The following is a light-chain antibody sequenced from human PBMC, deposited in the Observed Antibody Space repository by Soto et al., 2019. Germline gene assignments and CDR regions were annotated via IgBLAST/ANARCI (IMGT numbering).Light chain of an antibody. J-gene: IGLJ2*01. CDR1: SSNIGAGYD. V-gene: IGLV1-40*01. CDR3: QSYDSSSVV. Sequence: QSVLTQPPSVAGAPGQRVTISCTGTSSNIGAGYDVHWYQQFPGAAPKVLIHGNTNRPAGVPARFSGSKSGTSASLAITGLQAEDEADYYCQSYDSSSVVFGGGTKLTVL. CDR2: GNT.